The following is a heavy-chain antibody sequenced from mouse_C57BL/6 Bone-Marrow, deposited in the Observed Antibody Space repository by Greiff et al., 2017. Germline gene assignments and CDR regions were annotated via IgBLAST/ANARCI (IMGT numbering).Heavy chain of an antibody. CDR2: FHSYNDDT. V-gene: IGHV1-47*01. CDR1: GYTFPSYP. Sequence: VQLQQSGAELVKPGALVKMSRKASGYTFPSYPIEWMKPNHGKSPEWIGNFHSYNDDTKYNEKFKGKATLTVEKSSSTVYLVLSRLTSDDSAVYYCARRCDGYYPWFAYWGQGTLVTVSA. D-gene: IGHD2-3*01. CDR3: ARRCDGYYPWFAY. J-gene: IGHJ3*01.